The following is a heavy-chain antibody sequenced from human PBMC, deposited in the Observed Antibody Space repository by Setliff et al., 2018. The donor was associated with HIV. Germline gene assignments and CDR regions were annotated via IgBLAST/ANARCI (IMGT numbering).Heavy chain of an antibody. V-gene: IGHV1-69*13. CDR2: IIPIFGTA. D-gene: IGHD2-15*01. CDR1: GGSFYNST. CDR3: ARDCSGGRCYGESR. J-gene: IGHJ4*02. Sequence: GASVKVSCKASGGSFYNSTISWVRQAPGQGLEWMGGIIPIFGTANYARKFQGRVTITADESTNTAYMELSSLRSEDTAMYYCARDCSGGRCYGESRWGQGTLVTVS.